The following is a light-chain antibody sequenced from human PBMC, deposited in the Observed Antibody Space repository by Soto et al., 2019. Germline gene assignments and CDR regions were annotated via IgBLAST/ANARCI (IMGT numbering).Light chain of an antibody. V-gene: IGKV3D-15*01. CDR1: QSVSGSD. CDR3: QQYNAWPRT. Sequence: EVVLTQSPGTLSLSPGERATLSCRASQSVSGSDLAWYQQKPGQAPRLLISGASSRATGVPARFSGSGSGTEFTLTITSLQSEDFAVYYCQQYNAWPRTFGQGTKVDIK. CDR2: GAS. J-gene: IGKJ1*01.